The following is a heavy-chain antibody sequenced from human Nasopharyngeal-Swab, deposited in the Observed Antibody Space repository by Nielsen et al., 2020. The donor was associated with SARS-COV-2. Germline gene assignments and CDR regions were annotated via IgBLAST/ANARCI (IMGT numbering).Heavy chain of an antibody. J-gene: IGHJ4*02. Sequence: SETLSITCTVSGGSISSGGYYWSWIRQHPGKGLEWIGYIYYSGSTYYNPSLKSRVTISVDTSKNQFSLKLSSVTAADTAVYYCAREDRWVTGSIIWGQGTLVTVSS. V-gene: IGHV4-31*03. D-gene: IGHD2-21*02. CDR2: IYYSGST. CDR3: AREDRWVTGSII. CDR1: GGSISSGGYY.